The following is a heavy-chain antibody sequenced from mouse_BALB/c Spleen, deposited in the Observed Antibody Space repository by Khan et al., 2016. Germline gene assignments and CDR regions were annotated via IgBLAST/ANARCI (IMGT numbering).Heavy chain of an antibody. D-gene: IGHD2-1*01. J-gene: IGHJ3*01. CDR1: GFNIKDTY. V-gene: IGHV14-3*02. CDR2: IDPANGNT. CDR3: ARISYGGAY. Sequence: VQLQQPGADLVKPGASVKLSCTASGFNIKDTYIHWVKQRPEQALEWIGRIDPANGNTEYDPKFQGKATITADISSNTAYLQLSSLTSEDTAVYYCARISYGGAYWGQGTLVTVSA.